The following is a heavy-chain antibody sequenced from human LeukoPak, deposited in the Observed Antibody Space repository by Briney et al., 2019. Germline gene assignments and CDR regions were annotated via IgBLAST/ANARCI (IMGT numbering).Heavy chain of an antibody. CDR2: ISGSGGST. Sequence: GGSLRLSCAASRFTFSNYAMSWVRQAPGKGLEWVSAISGSGGSTYYAASVKGRFTISRDNSKNTLYLQMNSLRAEDTAVYYCAKTFRSGYYTFDSWGQGTLVTVSS. CDR1: RFTFSNYA. D-gene: IGHD3-3*01. J-gene: IGHJ4*02. V-gene: IGHV3-23*01. CDR3: AKTFRSGYYTFDS.